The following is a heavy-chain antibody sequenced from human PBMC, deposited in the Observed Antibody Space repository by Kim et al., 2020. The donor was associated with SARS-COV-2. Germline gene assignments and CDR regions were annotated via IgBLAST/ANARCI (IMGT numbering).Heavy chain of an antibody. V-gene: IGHV3-11*05. CDR2: ISSGGDST. D-gene: IGHD3-16*01. CDR1: GFNFSDFY. CDR3: VRDRGRLGGFDI. J-gene: IGHJ3*02. Sequence: GGSLRLSCAASGFNFSDFYMNWIRQAPGKGLEWVSYISSGGDSTDYAESVKGRFIISRDNAKKSVSLRMNSLRAEDTAVYYCVRDRGRLGGFDIWGQGTMVTVSS.